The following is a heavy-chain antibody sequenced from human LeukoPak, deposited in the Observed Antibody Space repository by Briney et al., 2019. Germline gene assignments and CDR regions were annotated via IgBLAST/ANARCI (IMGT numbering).Heavy chain of an antibody. Sequence: SVKVSCKASGGTFLSSTISWVRQAPGQGREWKGRFIPRLGTSNYAQKFQGRVTITADKATNTANMELSSLRSEDTAVYFCAREGGYFGSLDSWGQGTLVTVSS. V-gene: IGHV1-69*08. CDR2: FIPRLGTS. CDR1: GGTFLSST. J-gene: IGHJ4*02. CDR3: AREGGYFGSLDS. D-gene: IGHD3-10*01.